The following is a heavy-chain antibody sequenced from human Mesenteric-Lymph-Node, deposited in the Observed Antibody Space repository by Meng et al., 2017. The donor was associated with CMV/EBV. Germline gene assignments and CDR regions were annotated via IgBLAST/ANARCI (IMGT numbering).Heavy chain of an antibody. CDR1: GGSVTSGRYY. D-gene: IGHD3-3*01. J-gene: IGHJ4*02. V-gene: IGHV4-61*01. Sequence: AETLSLTCTVSGGSVTSGRYYWSWIRQPPGKGLEWIGHIYYSVSTNYNPSLKSRVTKSVDTSKNQFSLKLSSVTAADTAVYYCARVGSSAYDSWDGPEDYWGQGTQVTVSS. CDR3: ARVGSSAYDSWDGPEDY. CDR2: IYYSVST.